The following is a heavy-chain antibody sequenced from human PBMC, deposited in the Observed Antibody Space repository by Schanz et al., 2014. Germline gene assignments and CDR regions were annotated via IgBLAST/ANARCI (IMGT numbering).Heavy chain of an antibody. V-gene: IGHV3-11*01. CDR1: GFTFSDYY. D-gene: IGHD6-6*01. CDR3: ARAPPPYSSSPYYWYYGMDV. CDR2: ISNSGYTI. Sequence: QVQLVESGGGLVKPGGSLRLSCAASGFTFSDYYMNWIRQAPGKGLEWVSYISNSGYTIYYADSVKGRFTISRDNAKNSLYLQINSRRAEDTAVYYCARAPPPYSSSPYYWYYGMDVWGQGTTVTVSS. J-gene: IGHJ6*02.